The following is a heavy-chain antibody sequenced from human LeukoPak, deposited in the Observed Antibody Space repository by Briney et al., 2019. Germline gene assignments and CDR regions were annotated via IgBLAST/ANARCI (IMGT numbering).Heavy chain of an antibody. V-gene: IGHV3-64*01. D-gene: IGHD1-26*01. J-gene: IGHJ6*03. CDR3: ARVKAGATISDFYYYYMDF. Sequence: PGGSLRLSCAASGFTFSDYTMRWVRQAAGKRLEYVSAITSSGGNIHYANSVKGRFTISRDNSKNSLYLQMGGLRTEDMAVYHCARVKAGATISDFYYYYMDFWGKGTTVTVSS. CDR2: ITSSGGNI. CDR1: GFTFSDYT.